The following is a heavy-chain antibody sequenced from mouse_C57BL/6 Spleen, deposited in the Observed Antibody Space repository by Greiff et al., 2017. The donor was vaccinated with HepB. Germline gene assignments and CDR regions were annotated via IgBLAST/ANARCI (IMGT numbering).Heavy chain of an antibody. D-gene: IGHD1-1*01. CDR1: GFSLTSYG. CDR3: ARALDDYYGSSYPFAY. CDR2: IWGDGST. J-gene: IGHJ3*01. V-gene: IGHV2-3*01. Sequence: VKLQESGPGLVAPSQSLSITCTVSGFSLTSYGVSWVRQPPGKGLEWLGVIWGDGSTNYHSALISRLSISKDNSKSQVFLKLNSLQTDDTATYYCARALDDYYGSSYPFAYWGQGTLVTVSA.